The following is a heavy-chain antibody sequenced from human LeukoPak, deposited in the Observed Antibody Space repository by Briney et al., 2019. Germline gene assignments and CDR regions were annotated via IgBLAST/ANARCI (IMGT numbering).Heavy chain of an antibody. CDR1: GGTFSSYA. J-gene: IGHJ5*02. CDR2: IIPIFGTA. CDR3: ARGPLVVVNWFDP. V-gene: IGHV1-69*05. D-gene: IGHD2-15*01. Sequence: SVKVSCKASGGTFSSYAISWVRQAPGQGLEWMGRIIPIFGTANYAQKLQGRVTITTDESTSTAYMELSSLRSEDTAVYYCARGPLVVVNWFDPWGQGTLVTVSS.